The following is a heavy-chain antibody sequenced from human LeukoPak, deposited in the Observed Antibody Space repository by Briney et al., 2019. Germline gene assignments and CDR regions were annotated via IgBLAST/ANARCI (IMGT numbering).Heavy chain of an antibody. D-gene: IGHD3-10*01. CDR3: ARATASGSGRAYDH. J-gene: IGHJ4*02. CDR1: GESMVGHY. Sequence: SETLSLTCAVYGESMVGHYWTWIRQPPGKRLEWIGEIHHSGGTNSNPSLKNRLTMSIDMSKNQFSLKLKSVTAADTAVYYCARATASGSGRAYDHWAQGNLVPVSS. V-gene: IGHV4-34*01. CDR2: IHHSGGT.